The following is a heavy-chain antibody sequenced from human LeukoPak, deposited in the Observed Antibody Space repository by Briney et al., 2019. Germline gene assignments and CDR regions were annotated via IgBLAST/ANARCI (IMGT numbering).Heavy chain of an antibody. J-gene: IGHJ3*02. CDR3: ARGGRITMVQGATVEDAFDI. CDR1: GYTFTSYD. Sequence: ASVKVSCKASGYTFTSYDINWVRQATGQGLEWMGWMNPNSGNTGYAQKFQGRVTMTRNTSISTAYMELSSLRSEDTAVYYCARGGRITMVQGATVEDAFDIWGQGTMVTASS. D-gene: IGHD3-10*01. V-gene: IGHV1-8*01. CDR2: MNPNSGNT.